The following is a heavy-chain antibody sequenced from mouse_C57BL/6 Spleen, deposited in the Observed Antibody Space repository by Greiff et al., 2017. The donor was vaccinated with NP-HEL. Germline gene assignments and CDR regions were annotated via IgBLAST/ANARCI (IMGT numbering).Heavy chain of an antibody. J-gene: IGHJ4*01. Sequence: EVKLEESGPELVKPGASVKIPCKASGYTFTDYNMDWVKQSHGQSLEWIGDLNPYNGGTIYNQKFKGKATLTVDKSSSTAYMELRSLTSEDTAVYYCARRDSSGPYAMDYWGHGASVTVSS. CDR1: GYTFTDYN. CDR2: LNPYNGGT. V-gene: IGHV1-18*01. CDR3: ARRDSSGPYAMDY. D-gene: IGHD3-2*02.